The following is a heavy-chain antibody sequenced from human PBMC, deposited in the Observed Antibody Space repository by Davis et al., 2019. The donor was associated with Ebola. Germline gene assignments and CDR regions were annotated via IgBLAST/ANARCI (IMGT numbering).Heavy chain of an antibody. CDR3: ARRYIDPAKEDWFDP. CDR1: GDSMTSRGYF. J-gene: IGHJ5*02. Sequence: MPSETLSLTCSVSGDSMTSRGYFWGWLRQPPGKNLEYIGSISSSGSAYYNPSLQSRVTMSVDTSKNQFSLWLTSVTAADTAIYYCARRYIDPAKEDWFDPWGQGILVTVSS. D-gene: IGHD3-9*01. V-gene: IGHV4-39*01. CDR2: ISSSGSA.